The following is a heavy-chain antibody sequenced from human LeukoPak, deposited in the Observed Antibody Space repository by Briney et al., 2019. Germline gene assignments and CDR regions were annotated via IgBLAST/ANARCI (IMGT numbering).Heavy chain of an antibody. V-gene: IGHV4-59*01. CDR1: GDSISSYY. CDR2: IYYSGST. Sequence: SETLSLTCTVSGDSISSYYWSWIRQPPGKGLEWIGYIYYSGSTNYNPSLKSRVTISVDTSKNQFSLKLSSVTAADTAVYYCARVRTTVTTYNWFDPWGQGTLVTVSS. CDR3: ARVRTTVTTYNWFDP. D-gene: IGHD4-17*01. J-gene: IGHJ5*02.